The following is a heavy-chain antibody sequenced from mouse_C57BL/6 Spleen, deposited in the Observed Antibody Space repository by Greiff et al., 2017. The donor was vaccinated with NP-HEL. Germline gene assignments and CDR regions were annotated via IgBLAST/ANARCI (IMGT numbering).Heavy chain of an antibody. Sequence: GGGLVQPKGSLKLSCAASGFSFNTYAMNWVRQAPGKGLEWVARIRSKSNNYATYYADSVKDRFTISRDDSESMLYLQMNNLKTEDTAMYYCVRPSIYYGNYEGYFDVWGTGTTVTVSS. CDR2: IRSKSNNYAT. D-gene: IGHD2-1*01. J-gene: IGHJ1*03. CDR3: VRPSIYYGNYEGYFDV. V-gene: IGHV10-1*01. CDR1: GFSFNTYA.